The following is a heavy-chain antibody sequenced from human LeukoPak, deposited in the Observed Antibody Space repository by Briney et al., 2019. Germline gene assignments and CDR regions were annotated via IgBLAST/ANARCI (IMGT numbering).Heavy chain of an antibody. CDR3: ARQKIGNYFDY. CDR1: GDSVSSGSYY. J-gene: IGHJ4*02. V-gene: IGHV4-61*01. D-gene: IGHD1-14*01. CDR2: IYFRGST. Sequence: SETLSLTCTVSGDSVSSGSYYWSWIRQPPGKGLEWIGDIYFRGSTNYNPSLKSRVTISVDTSKNQFSLKLRSVTAADTAVYYCARQKIGNYFDYWGQGTLVTVSS.